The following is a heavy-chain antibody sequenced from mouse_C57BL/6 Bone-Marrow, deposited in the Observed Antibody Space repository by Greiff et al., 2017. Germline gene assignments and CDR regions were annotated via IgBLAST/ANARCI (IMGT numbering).Heavy chain of an antibody. D-gene: IGHD2-2*01. J-gene: IGHJ2*01. CDR2: IHPNSGST. V-gene: IGHV1-64*01. CDR3: ARGGYGGYDADY. CDR1: GYTFTSYW. Sequence: VQLQESGAELVKPGASVKLSCKASGYTFTSYWMHWVKQRPGQGLEWIGMIHPNSGSTNYNETFKRQATLTVDKSSSTAYMQLSSLTSEDSAVYYCARGGYGGYDADYWGQGTTLTVSS.